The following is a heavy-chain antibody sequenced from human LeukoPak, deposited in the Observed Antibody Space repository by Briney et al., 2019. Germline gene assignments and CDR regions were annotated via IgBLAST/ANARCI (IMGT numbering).Heavy chain of an antibody. J-gene: IGHJ4*02. D-gene: IGHD6-13*01. CDR1: GFTFSSYS. Sequence: PGGSLRLSCAASGFTFSSYSMTWVRQAPGKGLEWVSSISSSSSYIFYADSVKGRFTISRDNAKNSLYLQMNSLRAEDTAVYYCARDLLYSSSWYGGYFDYWGQGTLVTVSS. V-gene: IGHV3-21*01. CDR3: ARDLLYSSSWYGGYFDY. CDR2: ISSSSSYI.